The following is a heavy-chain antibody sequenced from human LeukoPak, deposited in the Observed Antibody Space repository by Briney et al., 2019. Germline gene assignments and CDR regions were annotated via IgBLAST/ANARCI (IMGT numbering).Heavy chain of an antibody. CDR3: AISPYSSSPN. Sequence: GGSLRLSCAASGFTFSSYELNWVRQAPGKGLEWVSYISSGSTIYYADSVKGRFTISRDNSKNTLYLQMNSLRAEDTAVYYCAISPYSSSPNWGQGTLVTVSS. CDR2: ISSGSTI. J-gene: IGHJ4*02. D-gene: IGHD6-13*01. CDR1: GFTFSSYE. V-gene: IGHV3-48*03.